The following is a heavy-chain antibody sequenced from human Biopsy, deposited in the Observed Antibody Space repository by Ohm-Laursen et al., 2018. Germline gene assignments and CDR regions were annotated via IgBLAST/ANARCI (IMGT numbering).Heavy chain of an antibody. D-gene: IGHD2-8*01. J-gene: IGHJ4*02. CDR3: ARDPLNGHKHFDY. Sequence: SAKVSCKAPGGTFSNYGVNWVRQAPGQGLEWLGYINCKTGATDYAQKFQGTVTMTRDTSISTAYLALGSLRSADTAIYYCARDPLNGHKHFDYWGQGSLVTVSS. CDR1: GGTFSNYG. CDR2: INCKTGAT. V-gene: IGHV1-2*02.